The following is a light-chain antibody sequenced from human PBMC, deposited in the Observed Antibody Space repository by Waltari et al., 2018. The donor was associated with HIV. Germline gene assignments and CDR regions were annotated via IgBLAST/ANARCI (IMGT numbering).Light chain of an antibody. V-gene: IGKV3-20*01. CDR3: QQYGGSLFT. CDR2: GAS. J-gene: IGKJ3*01. Sequence: EIVLTQSPGTLSLSPGVRATLSCRASQSVSNSYLAWYQQKSGQAPRLLSYGASSRATGIPDRFSGSGSGADVTLTISRLEPEDVAMYYCQQYGGSLFTFGPGTKVDIK. CDR1: QSVSNSY.